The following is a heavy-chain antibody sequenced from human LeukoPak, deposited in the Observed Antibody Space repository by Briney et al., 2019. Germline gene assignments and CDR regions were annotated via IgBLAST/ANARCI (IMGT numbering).Heavy chain of an antibody. Sequence: PSETLSLTCTVSGGSMSSYFWTWIRQPAGKGLEWMGRVYPSGSTNYNPSLKSRVTMSVDTSKNQFSLKLTSVTAADTAVYYCARAAWNDRPFDYWGQGTLVTVSS. V-gene: IGHV4-4*07. D-gene: IGHD1-1*01. CDR2: VYPSGST. CDR3: ARAAWNDRPFDY. J-gene: IGHJ4*02. CDR1: GGSMSSYF.